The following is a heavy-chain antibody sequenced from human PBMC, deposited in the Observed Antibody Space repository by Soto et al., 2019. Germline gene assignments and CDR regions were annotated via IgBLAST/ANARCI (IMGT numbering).Heavy chain of an antibody. CDR1: SGSISSPNW. D-gene: IGHD4-17*01. CDR2: IYHSGST. J-gene: IGHJ4*02. CDR3: ARVYGPRYADYYFDY. Sequence: QVQLQESGPGLVKPSETLSLTCAVSSGSISSPNWWTWVRQPPGKGLEWIGEIYHSGSTNYNPSLKSRVTISADKSKNQFSLKLTSVTAADTALYYCARVYGPRYADYYFDYWGQGTVVTVSS. V-gene: IGHV4-4*02.